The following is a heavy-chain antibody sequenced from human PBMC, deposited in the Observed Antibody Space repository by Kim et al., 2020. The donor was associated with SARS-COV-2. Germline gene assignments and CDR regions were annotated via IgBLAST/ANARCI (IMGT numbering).Heavy chain of an antibody. D-gene: IGHD2-2*01. CDR2: IYYSGST. CDR3: ARESIVVVPAATRLTHRLLDV. Sequence: SETLSLTCTVSGGSISSGGYYWSWIRQHPGKGLEWIGYIYYSGSTYYNPSLKSRVTISVDTSKNQFSLKLSSVTAADTAVYYCARESIVVVPAATRLTHRLLDVWGQGTTVTVSS. V-gene: IGHV4-31*03. J-gene: IGHJ6*02. CDR1: GGSISSGGYY.